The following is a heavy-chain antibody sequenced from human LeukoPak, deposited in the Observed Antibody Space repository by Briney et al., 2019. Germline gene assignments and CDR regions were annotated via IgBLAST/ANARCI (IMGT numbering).Heavy chain of an antibody. CDR3: ARLTMVRGVITPVRY. D-gene: IGHD3-10*01. CDR1: GGSVNSGSYY. CDR2: IYYSGST. V-gene: IGHV4-39*01. J-gene: IGHJ4*02. Sequence: SETLSLTCTVSGGSVNSGSYYWGWIRQPPGKGLEWIGSIYYSGSTYYNPSLKSRVTISVDTSKNQFSLKLSSVTAADTAVYYCARLTMVRGVITPVRYWGQGTLVTVSS.